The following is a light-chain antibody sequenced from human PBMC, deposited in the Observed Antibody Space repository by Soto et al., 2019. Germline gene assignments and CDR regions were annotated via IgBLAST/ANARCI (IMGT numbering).Light chain of an antibody. Sequence: EIVMTQSPATLSVSPGERATLSCRASQSVSSNLAWYQQKPGQAPRLLIYGASTRATGIPARFSGSGSGTEFTLTISSLQSEDFAVYCCQQYNNWPRTFGQGPKVEIK. V-gene: IGKV3-15*01. J-gene: IGKJ1*01. CDR2: GAS. CDR1: QSVSSN. CDR3: QQYNNWPRT.